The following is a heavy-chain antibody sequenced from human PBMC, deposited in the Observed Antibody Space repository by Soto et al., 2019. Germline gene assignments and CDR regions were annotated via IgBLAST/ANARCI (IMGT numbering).Heavy chain of an antibody. V-gene: IGHV4-61*01. D-gene: IGHD7-27*01. Sequence: QVQLQESGPGQVKPSETLFLTCTVSGGSVSSGTYYWSWIRQPAGKGLEWMGYIYRGSPNYNPSLESRATISVDTSRTQFSLMLSSVTAADTAVYYCSRDQELGAGYFALWGRGTLVTVSS. CDR3: SRDQELGAGYFAL. J-gene: IGHJ2*01. CDR2: IYRGSP. CDR1: GGSVSSGTYY.